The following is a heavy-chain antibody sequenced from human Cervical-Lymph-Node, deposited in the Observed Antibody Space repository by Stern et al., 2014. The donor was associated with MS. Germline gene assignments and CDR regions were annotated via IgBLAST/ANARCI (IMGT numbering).Heavy chain of an antibody. V-gene: IGHV5-51*01. CDR2: IYPGDSDT. CDR1: GYIFTNYW. D-gene: IGHD3-10*02. J-gene: IGHJ4*02. CDR3: ARGNITLVREDYFNY. Sequence: MQLVQSGAEVKKPGESLKISCKASGYIFTNYWIGWVRQVPGKGLEWMGIIYPGDSDTRYRPSLQGQATLSADQSIRTAHTQWNSLRASDTAIYYCARGNITLVREDYFNYWGQGTLVTVSS.